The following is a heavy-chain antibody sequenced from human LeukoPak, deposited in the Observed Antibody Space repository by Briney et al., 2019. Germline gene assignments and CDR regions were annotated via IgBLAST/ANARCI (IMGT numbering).Heavy chain of an antibody. CDR2: ISWNSGSI. CDR3: AIQGTGYSSGWYQRGEDY. CDR1: GFTFDDYA. J-gene: IGHJ4*02. D-gene: IGHD6-19*01. Sequence: PGGSLRLSCAASGFTFDDYAMHWVRHAPGKGLEWVSGISWNSGSIGYADSVKGRFTISRDNAKNSLYLKMNSLRAEDTALYYCAIQGTGYSSGWYQRGEDYWGQGTLVTVSS. V-gene: IGHV3-9*01.